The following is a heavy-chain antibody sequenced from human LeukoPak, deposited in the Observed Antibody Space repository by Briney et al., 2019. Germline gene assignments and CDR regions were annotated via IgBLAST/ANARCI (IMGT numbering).Heavy chain of an antibody. CDR1: GFTFSNYW. CDR3: ARLSGSYNEGR. V-gene: IGHV3-74*01. CDR2: INNDGSRT. J-gene: IGHJ4*02. Sequence: PGGPLRLSCAASGFTFSNYWMFWVRQAPGKGLMWVSHINNDGSRTNYADSVKGRFTVARDNAKNTLYLQMDSLRADDTAVYYCARLSGSYNEGRWGQGTLVTVSS. D-gene: IGHD1-26*01.